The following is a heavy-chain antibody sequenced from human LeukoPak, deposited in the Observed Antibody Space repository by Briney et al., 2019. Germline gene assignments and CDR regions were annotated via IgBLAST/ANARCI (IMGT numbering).Heavy chain of an antibody. CDR1: GYTFTGYY. V-gene: IGHV1-2*02. CDR3: ARDVTDIVVVPAAIGEYRYYFDY. CDR2: INPNSGGT. Sequence: ASVKVSCKASGYTFTGYYMHWVRQAPGQGLEWMGWINPNSGGTNYTRKCQGRVTITRDTSISTAYMELSRLRSDDTAVYYCARDVTDIVVVPAAIGEYRYYFDYWGQGTLVTVSS. D-gene: IGHD2-2*02. J-gene: IGHJ4*02.